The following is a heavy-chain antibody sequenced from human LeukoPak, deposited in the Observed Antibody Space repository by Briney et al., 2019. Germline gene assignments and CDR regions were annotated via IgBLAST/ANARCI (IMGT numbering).Heavy chain of an antibody. J-gene: IGHJ5*02. V-gene: IGHV1-2*02. D-gene: IGHD6-19*01. CDR2: INPNSGGT. CDR1: GYTFIDDY. CDR3: ARDRSSVWYSWFDP. Sequence: ASVKVSCKASGYTFIDDYIYWVRQAPGQGPEWMGWINPNSGGTKYAQKFQGRVTMTRDTSISAAHMDLSKLRSDDTAVYYCARDRSSVWYSWFDPWGQGTLVTVSS.